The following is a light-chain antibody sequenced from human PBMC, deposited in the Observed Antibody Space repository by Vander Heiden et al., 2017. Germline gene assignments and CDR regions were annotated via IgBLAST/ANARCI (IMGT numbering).Light chain of an antibody. V-gene: IGKV3-11*01. CDR1: QSISSD. CDR2: GAS. Sequence: EIVLTQSPATLSLSPGERATLSCRASQSISSDLAWYQQKPGKAPKRLIFGASNRDSGVPARFSGSGSGTEFTLTISSLQPEDFAPYHCQQHSNWPLTFGGGTKVEIK. J-gene: IGKJ4*01. CDR3: QQHSNWPLT.